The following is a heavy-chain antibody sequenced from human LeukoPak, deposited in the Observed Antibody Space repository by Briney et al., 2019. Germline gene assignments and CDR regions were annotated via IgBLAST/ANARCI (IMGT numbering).Heavy chain of an antibody. CDR3: ARETRIEDAFDI. CDR2: IYYSGST. J-gene: IGHJ3*02. V-gene: IGHV4-39*07. Sequence: KSSETLSLTCTVSGGSISSSSYYWGWIRQPPGKGLEWIGSIYYSGSTYYNPSLKSRVTISVDTSKNQFSLKLSSVTAADTAVYYCARETRIEDAFDIWGQGTMVTVSS. CDR1: GGSISSSSYY.